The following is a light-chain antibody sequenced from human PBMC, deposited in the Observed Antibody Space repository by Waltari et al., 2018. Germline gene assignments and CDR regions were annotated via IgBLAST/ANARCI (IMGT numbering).Light chain of an antibody. J-gene: IGKJ1*01. V-gene: IGKV4-1*01. CDR2: WAF. CDR3: QQYYSTPMT. Sequence: DIVMPQSPDSLAVSLGERATINCKSSQSVLYSSNNKNYLAWYQQKPGQPPKLLIYWAFTRESGVPDRFSGSGSVTDFTLTISSLQAEDVAVYYCQQYYSTPMTFGQGTKVEIK. CDR1: QSVLYSSNNKNY.